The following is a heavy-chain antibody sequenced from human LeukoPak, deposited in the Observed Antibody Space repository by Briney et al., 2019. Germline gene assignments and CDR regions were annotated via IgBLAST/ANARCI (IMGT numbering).Heavy chain of an antibody. CDR3: ARMGSSSSSY. CDR2: INQEGSET. V-gene: IGHV3-7*01. J-gene: IGHJ4*02. CDR1: GFTFSSYA. Sequence: GGSLRLSCVASGFTFSSYAKSWVRQAPGKGLEGVANINQEGSETYYVDSVKGRFTISRDNTKNSLYLQMNSLRAEDTAVYYCARMGSSSSSYWGQGALVTVSS. D-gene: IGHD6-6*01.